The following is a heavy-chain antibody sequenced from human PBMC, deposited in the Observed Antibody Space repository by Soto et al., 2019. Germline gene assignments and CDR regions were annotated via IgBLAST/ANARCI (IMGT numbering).Heavy chain of an antibody. D-gene: IGHD2-2*01. Sequence: GGSLRLSCAASGFTFSSYSMNWVRQAPGKGLEWVSSISSSSSYIYYADSVKGRFTISRDNAKNSLYLQMNSLRAEDTAVYYCARDNSFRYCSSTSCYAWFDPWGQGTLVTVSS. V-gene: IGHV3-21*01. CDR2: ISSSSSYI. J-gene: IGHJ5*02. CDR1: GFTFSSYS. CDR3: ARDNSFRYCSSTSCYAWFDP.